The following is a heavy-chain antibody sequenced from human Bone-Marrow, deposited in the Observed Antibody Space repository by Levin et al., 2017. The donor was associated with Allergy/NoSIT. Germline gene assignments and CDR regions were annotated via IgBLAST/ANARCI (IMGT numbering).Heavy chain of an antibody. Sequence: GGSLRLSCAASGFTFDDYALHWVRQAPGKGLEWVSGINWNSGSTSYADSVKGRFIISRDNAKNSLYLQMNSLRPEDTALYYCAQDMACPSGPDFVYCYAIDVWGQGTTVIVSS. D-gene: IGHD6-25*01. CDR1: GFTFDDYA. CDR2: INWNSGST. V-gene: IGHV3-9*01. J-gene: IGHJ6*02. CDR3: AQDMACPSGPDFVYCYAIDV.